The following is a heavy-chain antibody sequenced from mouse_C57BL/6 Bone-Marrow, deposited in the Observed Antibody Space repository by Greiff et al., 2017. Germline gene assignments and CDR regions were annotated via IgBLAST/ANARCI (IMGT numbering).Heavy chain of an antibody. CDR2: IYPGDGDT. D-gene: IGHD1-3*01. Sequence: QVQLKQSGAGLVKPGASVTISCKASGYAFSSYWMNWVKQRPGKGLEWIGQIYPGDGDTNYNGKFKGKATLTADKSSSTSYMQLSSLTSEDSAFYFCARAESGRSYWYFDVWGKGTTVTVSS. V-gene: IGHV1-80*01. J-gene: IGHJ1*03. CDR1: GYAFSSYW. CDR3: ARAESGRSYWYFDV.